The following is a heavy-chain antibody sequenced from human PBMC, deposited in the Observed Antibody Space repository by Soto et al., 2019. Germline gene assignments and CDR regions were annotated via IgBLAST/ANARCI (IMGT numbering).Heavy chain of an antibody. J-gene: IGHJ1*01. V-gene: IGHV5-51*01. CDR3: ARHEDGTPAQ. D-gene: IGHD2-15*01. Sequence: SLRISFQGSGYIFTKDWSAWVRQMPGKGLEWMGVIFPGDSDARYSPSFQGLVTISADKSINTVYLQWSSLKASDSAMYYCARHEDGTPAQWGQGTLVTVSS. CDR2: IFPGDSDA. CDR1: GYIFTKDW.